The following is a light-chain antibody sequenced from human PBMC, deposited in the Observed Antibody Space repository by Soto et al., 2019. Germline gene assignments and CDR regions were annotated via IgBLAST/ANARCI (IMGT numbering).Light chain of an antibody. CDR1: SSDVGSYDF. CDR3: SSYSSSTVRYV. CDR2: EVX. V-gene: IGLV2-14*01. Sequence: QSALTQPASVSGSPGQSITMSCTGTSSDVGSYDFVSWYQQHPGKAPKLLIYEVXXRPXGVSARXSGSKSDNTASLTISGLQAADEADYFCSSYSSSTVRYVFGSGTKLTVL. J-gene: IGLJ1*01.